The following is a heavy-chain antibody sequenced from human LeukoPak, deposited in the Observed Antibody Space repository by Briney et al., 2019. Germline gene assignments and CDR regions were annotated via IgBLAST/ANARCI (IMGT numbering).Heavy chain of an antibody. V-gene: IGHV3-48*01. CDR1: GLTFRNYN. J-gene: IGHJ4*02. D-gene: IGHD2-15*01. CDR3: ARDLLFGATSYFDQ. CDR2: IGRNFPNFSSTK. Sequence: SGGSLRLSCAASGLTFRNYNFNWVRQAPGKGLEWVSYIGRNFPNFSSTKHYADSVRGRFTISRDDAKNSLYLEINGLGAEDTAVYYCARDLLFGATSYFDQWGQGAPVTVSS.